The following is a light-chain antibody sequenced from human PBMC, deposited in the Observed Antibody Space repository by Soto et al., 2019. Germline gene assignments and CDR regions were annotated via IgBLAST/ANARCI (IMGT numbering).Light chain of an antibody. J-gene: IGKJ1*01. CDR3: QQYNSYPWT. V-gene: IGKV1-5*01. Sequence: DIQMTQSPSTLSASVGDRVTITCRARQFLSSWLAWYQQKPGKVPKLLIFHASNLESGVPSRFSVSGSWTEFTLTISSLQPDDCATYYCQQYNSYPWTFGQGTKVEI. CDR1: QFLSSW. CDR2: HAS.